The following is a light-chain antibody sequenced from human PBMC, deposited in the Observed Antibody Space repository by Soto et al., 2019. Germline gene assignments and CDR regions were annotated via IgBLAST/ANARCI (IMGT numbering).Light chain of an antibody. Sequence: EIVLTQSPGTLSLSPRGRXTLXCRATESVVSSYLAWYQLKPGQAPRLLIYDASSRATGIPDRFSGSGSGTDFTLTISRLEPEDFAVYYCQQCGSSPWTFGQGTKVDIK. V-gene: IGKV3-20*01. CDR2: DAS. CDR1: ESVVSSY. J-gene: IGKJ1*01. CDR3: QQCGSSPWT.